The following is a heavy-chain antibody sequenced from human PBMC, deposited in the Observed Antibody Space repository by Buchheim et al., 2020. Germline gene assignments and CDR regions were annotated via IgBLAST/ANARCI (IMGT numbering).Heavy chain of an antibody. J-gene: IGHJ4*02. V-gene: IGHV3-30-3*01. CDR1: GFTFSSYA. Sequence: QVQLVESGGGVVQPGRSLRLSCAASGFTFSSYAMHWVRQAPGKGLEWVAVISYDGSNKYYAASVKGRFTISRDNSKNTLYLQMNSLRAEDTAVYYCAREYSGSYLLDYWGQGTL. CDR3: AREYSGSYLLDY. CDR2: ISYDGSNK. D-gene: IGHD1-26*01.